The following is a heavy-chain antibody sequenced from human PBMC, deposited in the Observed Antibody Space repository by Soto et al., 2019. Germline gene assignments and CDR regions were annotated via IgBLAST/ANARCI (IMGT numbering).Heavy chain of an antibody. Sequence: SETLSLTCSVSGASISRYFWSWIRQPPGKELEWIGYIYFNGNTNYNPSLKRRVTISIDTSKKQISLNLTSVTDADTAVYYCASVTFGGVVLAHWGQGTLVTVSS. CDR3: ASVTFGGVVLAH. CDR2: IYFNGNT. D-gene: IGHD3-16*01. CDR1: GASISRYF. J-gene: IGHJ4*02. V-gene: IGHV4-59*01.